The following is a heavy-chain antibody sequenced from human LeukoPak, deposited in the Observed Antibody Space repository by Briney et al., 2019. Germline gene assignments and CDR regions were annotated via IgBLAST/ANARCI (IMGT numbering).Heavy chain of an antibody. CDR3: ARDHGIPGSGSYRFDY. V-gene: IGHV3-21*06. CDR1: GFTFSSYS. D-gene: IGHD3-10*01. J-gene: IGHJ4*01. CDR2: ISSSSSYI. Sequence: GGSLRLSCAPSGFTFSSYSMNWVRQAPGKGLEWVSSISSSSSYIYYEDSVKGRFTISRDYAKNLLYLQMNSLRIEDTAVYYCARDHGIPGSGSYRFDYWGHGTLVTVSS.